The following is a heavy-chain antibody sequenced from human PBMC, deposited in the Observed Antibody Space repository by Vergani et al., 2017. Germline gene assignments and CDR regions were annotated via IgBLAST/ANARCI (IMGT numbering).Heavy chain of an antibody. CDR1: GGTFSSYA. D-gene: IGHD6-13*01. V-gene: IGHV1-69*04. Sequence: QVQLVQSGAEVKKPGSSVKVSCKASGGTFSSYAISCVRQAPGQGLEWMGRIIPILGIANYAQKFQGRVTITADKSTSTAYMELSSLRSEDTAVYYCASQMYSSSWFDPWGQGTLVTVSS. CDR2: IIPILGIA. J-gene: IGHJ5*02. CDR3: ASQMYSSSWFDP.